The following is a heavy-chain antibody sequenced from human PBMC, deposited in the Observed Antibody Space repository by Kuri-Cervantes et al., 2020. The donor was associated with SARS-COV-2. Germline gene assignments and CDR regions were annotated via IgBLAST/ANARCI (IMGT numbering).Heavy chain of an antibody. CDR1: GFMFSSYT. D-gene: IGHD6-6*01. J-gene: IGHJ4*02. CDR2: ISGSSNYI. CDR3: AKYMYSTSSKPLDY. V-gene: IGHV3-21*01. Sequence: GESLKISCSASGFMFSSYTMNWVRQAPGKGLEWVSSISGSSNYIYYADSVKGRFTISRDNAKNSLYLQMNSLRAEDTAVYYCAKYMYSTSSKPLDYWGQGTLVTVSS.